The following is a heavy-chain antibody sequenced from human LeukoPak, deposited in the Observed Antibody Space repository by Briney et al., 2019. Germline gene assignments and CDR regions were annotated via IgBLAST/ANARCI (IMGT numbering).Heavy chain of an antibody. CDR2: ISSSSGTI. J-gene: IGHJ4*02. V-gene: IGHV3-48*01. CDR1: GFIFSNYN. D-gene: IGHD5-18*01. CDR3: ARALGYSYGYAVDY. Sequence: GGSLRLSCAASGFIFSNYNMNWVRQTPRKGLDWISYISSSSGTIYYADSVKGRFTISGDNAKNSLYLQMNSLRAEDTAVYYCARALGYSYGYAVDYWGQGTLVTVSS.